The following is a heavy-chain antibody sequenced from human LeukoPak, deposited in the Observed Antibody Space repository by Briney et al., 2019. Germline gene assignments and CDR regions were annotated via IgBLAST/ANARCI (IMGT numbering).Heavy chain of an antibody. D-gene: IGHD4/OR15-4a*01. Sequence: ASVKVSCKTSGYTFRDYGITWVRQAPGQGLEWMGKIRNDNGNREYAQKIQGRVTMTRDTSTSTAYMELRSLTSDDTAVYYCARVTMVTTSPWSWGPMEIWQEVTWHYPWGQGVLVTVSS. CDR2: IRNDNGNR. CDR3: ARVTMVTTSPWSWGPMEIWQEVTWHYP. J-gene: IGHJ5*02. CDR1: GYTFRDYG. V-gene: IGHV1-18*01.